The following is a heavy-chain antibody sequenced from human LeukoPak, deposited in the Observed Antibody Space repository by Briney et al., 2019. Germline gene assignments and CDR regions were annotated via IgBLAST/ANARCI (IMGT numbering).Heavy chain of an antibody. CDR3: ARDLGLDGYTSYYFDY. D-gene: IGHD5-24*01. J-gene: IGHJ4*02. Sequence: SETLSLTCTVSGGSISSYYWSWIRQPPGKGLEWIGYIYYGGSTNYNPSLKSRVTISVDTSKNQFSLKLSSVTAADTAVYYCARDLGLDGYTSYYFDYWGQGTLVTVSS. CDR2: IYYGGST. V-gene: IGHV4-59*01. CDR1: GGSISSYY.